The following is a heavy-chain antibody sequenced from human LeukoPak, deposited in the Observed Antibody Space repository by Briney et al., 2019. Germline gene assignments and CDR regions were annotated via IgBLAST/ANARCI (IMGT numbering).Heavy chain of an antibody. CDR1: GYTFTDYY. CDR2: INPSGGST. CDR3: ARVPRNYFDY. Sequence: ASVKVSCKASGYTFTDYYIHWARQAPGQGLEWMGIINPSGGSTSYAQKFQGRVTMTRDTSTSTVYMELSSLRSEDTAVYYCARVPRNYFDYWGQGTLVTVSS. J-gene: IGHJ4*02. V-gene: IGHV1-46*01.